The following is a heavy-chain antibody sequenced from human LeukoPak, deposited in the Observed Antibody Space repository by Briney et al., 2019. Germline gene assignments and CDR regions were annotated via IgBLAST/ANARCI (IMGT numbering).Heavy chain of an antibody. Sequence: SETLSLTCTVSGGSISSYYWSWIRQPAGKGLEWIGRIYTSGSTNYNPSLKSRVTMSVDTSKNQFSLKLSSVTAADTAVYYCARGKAGSGWYYFDYWGQGTLVTVSS. D-gene: IGHD6-19*01. CDR1: GGSISSYY. CDR2: IYTSGST. V-gene: IGHV4-4*07. CDR3: ARGKAGSGWYYFDY. J-gene: IGHJ4*02.